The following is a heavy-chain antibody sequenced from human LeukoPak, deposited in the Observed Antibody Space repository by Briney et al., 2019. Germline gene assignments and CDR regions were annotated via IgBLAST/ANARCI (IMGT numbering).Heavy chain of an antibody. D-gene: IGHD3-16*02. CDR2: IYYSGST. Sequence: SETLSLTCTVSGGSISSGGYYWSWIRQHPGKGLEWIGYIYYSGSTYYNPSLKSRVTISVDTSKNQFSLKLSSVTAADTAVYYCAKAITTGDYVWGSYRRHNYFDYWGQGTLVTVSS. J-gene: IGHJ4*02. V-gene: IGHV4-31*03. CDR3: AKAITTGDYVWGSYRRHNYFDY. CDR1: GGSISSGGYY.